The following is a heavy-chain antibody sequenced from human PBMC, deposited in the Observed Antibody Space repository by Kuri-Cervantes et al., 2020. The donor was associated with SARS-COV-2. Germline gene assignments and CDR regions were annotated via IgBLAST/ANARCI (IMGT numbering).Heavy chain of an antibody. D-gene: IGHD6-6*01. J-gene: IGHJ4*02. Sequence: ESLKISCTVSGGSISSSSYYWSWIRQPPGKGLEWIGSIYYSGSTYYNPSLKSRVTISVDTSKDQFSLKLSSVTAADTAVCYCARRNPTSSSSFDYWGQGTLVTVSS. CDR3: ARRNPTSSSSFDY. V-gene: IGHV4-39*01. CDR2: IYYSGST. CDR1: GGSISSSSYY.